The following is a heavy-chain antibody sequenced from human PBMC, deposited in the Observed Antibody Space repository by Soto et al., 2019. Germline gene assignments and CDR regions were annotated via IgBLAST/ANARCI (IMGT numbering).Heavy chain of an antibody. V-gene: IGHV3-13*01. J-gene: IGHJ6*03. CDR1: GFTLTTDD. CDR3: AKGPHSAAGYYYMDV. Sequence: EVQLVESGGGLVQPGGSLRLSCAASGFTLTTDDMHCVRQATGKGLEWVATLSYAGDTYYPGSVKGRFTVSRESAKSSLYLQMNSLTAGDTAVYHCAKGPHSAAGYYYMDVWGKGTTVTVSS. CDR2: LSYAGDT. D-gene: IGHD6-25*01.